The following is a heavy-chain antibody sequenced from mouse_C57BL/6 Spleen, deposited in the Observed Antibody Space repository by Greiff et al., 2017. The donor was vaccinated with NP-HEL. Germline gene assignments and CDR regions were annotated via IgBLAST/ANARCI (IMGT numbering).Heavy chain of an antibody. D-gene: IGHD2-5*01. V-gene: IGHV1-18*01. CDR3: ARRNFYSNYGNYFDY. CDR2: INPNNGGT. CDR1: GYTFTDYN. Sequence: EVQLQESGPELVKPGASVKIPCKASGYTFTDYNMDWVKQSHGKSLEWIGDINPNNGGTIYNQKFKGKATLTVDKSSSTAYMELRSLTSEDTAVYYCARRNFYSNYGNYFDYWGQGTTLTVSS. J-gene: IGHJ2*01.